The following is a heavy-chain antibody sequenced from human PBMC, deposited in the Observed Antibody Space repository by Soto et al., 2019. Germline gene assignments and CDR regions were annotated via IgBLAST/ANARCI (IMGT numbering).Heavy chain of an antibody. J-gene: IGHJ3*02. CDR2: ISGSGITI. D-gene: IGHD3-10*01. V-gene: IGHV3-11*01. CDR1: GFTFSDDY. Sequence: QVQLVESGGGLVKPGGSLRLSCAASGFTFSDDYMTWIRQAPGKGLEWVAYISGSGITIFYADSVKGRFTISRDNARNSLYLQMNSLRAEDTAVYYCARVGSVGAFDIWGQGTIVTVSA. CDR3: ARVGSVGAFDI.